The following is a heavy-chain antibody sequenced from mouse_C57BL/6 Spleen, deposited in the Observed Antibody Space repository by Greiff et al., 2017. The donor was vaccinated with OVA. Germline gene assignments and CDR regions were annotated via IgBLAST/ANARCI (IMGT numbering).Heavy chain of an antibody. CDR1: DSEVFPIAY. CDR2: ILPSIGRT. CDR3: ARLTGTGDYAMDY. Sequence: QVQLKESGSELRSPGSSVKLSCKDFDSEVFPIAYMSWVRQKPGHGFEWIGGILPSIGRTIYGEKFEDKATLDADTLSNTAYLELNSLTSEDSAIYYCARLTGTGDYAMDYWGQGTPVTVSS. V-gene: IGHV15-2*01. J-gene: IGHJ4*01. D-gene: IGHD4-1*01.